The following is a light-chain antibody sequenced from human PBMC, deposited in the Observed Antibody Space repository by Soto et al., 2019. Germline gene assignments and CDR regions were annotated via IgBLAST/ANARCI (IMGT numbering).Light chain of an antibody. CDR3: QQRSNWPLCP. Sequence: EIVLTQSPATLSLSPGERATLSCRASQSVSSYLAWYQQRPGQAPRLLIYDASNRATGIPARFSGSGSGTDFALTISSLEPEDFAVYYCQQRSNWPLCPFGQGTKLEIK. CDR2: DAS. V-gene: IGKV3-11*01. CDR1: QSVSSY. J-gene: IGKJ2*02.